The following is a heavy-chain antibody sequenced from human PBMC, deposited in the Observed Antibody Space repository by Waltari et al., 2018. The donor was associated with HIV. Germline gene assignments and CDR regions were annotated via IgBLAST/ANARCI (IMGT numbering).Heavy chain of an antibody. D-gene: IGHD1-1*01. Sequence: EVQLVESGGGLVQPGGSLRLSWAVSGLNVSANYMSWVRQAPGKGLEWVSLMYTGGTTYYADSVKGRVTISRDNSKNTVFLQMNNLRAEDTAVYYCATDDFLTYWGQGTLVTVSS. CDR2: MYTGGTT. CDR3: ATDDFLTY. CDR1: GLNVSANY. V-gene: IGHV3-66*01. J-gene: IGHJ4*02.